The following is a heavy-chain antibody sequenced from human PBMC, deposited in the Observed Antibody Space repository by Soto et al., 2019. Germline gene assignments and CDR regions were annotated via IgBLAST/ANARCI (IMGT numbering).Heavy chain of an antibody. J-gene: IGHJ4*02. CDR3: ARAGPPTHNDY. V-gene: IGHV3-21*01. CDR1: AFACSSSG. Sequence: SXRLSVASSAFACSSSGMNGGLKAPGKGLEWVSSISSSSRYIYYTDAVKGRFTIARDNAKNSLYLKMNSLRAEDTAVYYCARAGPPTHNDYWGQGTLVTVS. CDR2: ISSSSRYI.